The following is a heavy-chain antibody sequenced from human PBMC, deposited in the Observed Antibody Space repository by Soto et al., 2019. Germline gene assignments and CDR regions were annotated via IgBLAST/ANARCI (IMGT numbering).Heavy chain of an antibody. CDR1: GFTFSSCA. D-gene: IGHD5-12*01. V-gene: IGHV3-23*01. CDR2: ISCSGGRT. Sequence: PGGSLRLSCAASGFTFSSCAMSWVRQAPGKGLEWVSSISCSGGRTSYAYSVKGRFTISRDNSKKTLYLQMNSLRAEDTAVYYWAKGYSGYDLDWFYXWGQVTLVTASX. J-gene: IGHJ5*02. CDR3: AKGYSGYDLDWFYX.